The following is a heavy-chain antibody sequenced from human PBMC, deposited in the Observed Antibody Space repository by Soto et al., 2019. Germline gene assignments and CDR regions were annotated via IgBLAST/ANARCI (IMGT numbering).Heavy chain of an antibody. CDR3: ATLRTILAPTGDY. CDR1: GGSVSSGFYY. Sequence: QVQLQESGPGLVKPSETLSLTCTVSGGSVSSGFYYWSWIRQPPGKGLEWIGFIYYSGNTNYSPSLTSRVIISVDTSKSQFSLRLGSVTAADTAVYDGATLRTILAPTGDYWGQGTLVTVAS. V-gene: IGHV4-61*01. CDR2: IYYSGNT. J-gene: IGHJ4*02. D-gene: IGHD3-3*01.